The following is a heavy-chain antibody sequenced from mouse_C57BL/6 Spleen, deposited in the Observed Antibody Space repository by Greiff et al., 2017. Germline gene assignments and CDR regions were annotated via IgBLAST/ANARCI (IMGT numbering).Heavy chain of an antibody. CDR3: TRYAYYGSSYGFAY. J-gene: IGHJ3*01. V-gene: IGHV1-15*01. CDR1: GYTFTDYE. CDR2: IDPETGGT. D-gene: IGHD1-1*01. Sequence: QVQLKESGAELVRPGASVTLSCKASGYTFTDYEMHWVKQTPVHGLEWIGAIDPETGGTAYNQKFKGKAILTADKSSSTAYMKLRSLTSEDSAVYYCTRYAYYGSSYGFAYWGQGTLVTVSA.